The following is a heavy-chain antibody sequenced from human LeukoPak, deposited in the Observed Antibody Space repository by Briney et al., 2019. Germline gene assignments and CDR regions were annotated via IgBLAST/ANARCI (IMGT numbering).Heavy chain of an antibody. V-gene: IGHV1-18*01. CDR1: GYTFTSYG. D-gene: IGHD3-22*01. Sequence: ASVKVSCKASGYTFTSYGISWVRQAPGQGLEWMGWISAYNGNTNYAQKLQGRVTMTTDTSTSTAYMELRSLRSDDTAVYYCARVQYYYDSSGYSDYYYYYMDVWGKGTTVTVSS. CDR3: ARVQYYYDSSGYSDYYYYYMDV. CDR2: ISAYNGNT. J-gene: IGHJ6*03.